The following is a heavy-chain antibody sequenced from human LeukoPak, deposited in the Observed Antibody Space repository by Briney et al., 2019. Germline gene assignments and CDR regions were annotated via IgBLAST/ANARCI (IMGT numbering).Heavy chain of an antibody. D-gene: IGHD6-13*01. J-gene: IGHJ4*02. CDR1: GGSISSSSNF. CDR3: ARSRSSRHRTPLFDY. V-gene: IGHV4-39*07. Sequence: SETLSLTCSVSGGSISSSSNFWGWIRQPPGKGLEWLGEINHSGSTNYNPSLKSRVTISVDTSKNQFSLKLSSVTAADTAVYYCARSRSSRHRTPLFDYWGQGTLVTVSS. CDR2: INHSGST.